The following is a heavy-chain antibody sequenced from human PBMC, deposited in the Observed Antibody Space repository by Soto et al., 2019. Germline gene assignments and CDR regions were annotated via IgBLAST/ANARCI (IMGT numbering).Heavy chain of an antibody. CDR3: ARDRDRRWELLLPYWSFDL. CDR1: GFTFSSYA. V-gene: IGHV3-23*01. J-gene: IGHJ2*01. D-gene: IGHD1-26*01. CDR2: ISGSGSST. Sequence: GGSLRLSCAASGFTFSSYAMSWVRQAPGKGLEWVAAISGSGSSTYYTDSGKGRFTISRDNSKNTLYLQMNSLRDEDTVVYYCARDRDRRWELLLPYWSFDLWGRGTLVTVSS.